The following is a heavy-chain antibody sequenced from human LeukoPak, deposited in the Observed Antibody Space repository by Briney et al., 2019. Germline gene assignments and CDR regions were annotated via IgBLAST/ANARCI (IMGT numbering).Heavy chain of an antibody. V-gene: IGHV1-18*01. D-gene: IGHD3-9*01. J-gene: IGHJ4*02. Sequence: ASVKVSCKASGYTFTSYGISWVLRAPGQGLEWMGWISTYNGNTNYAQNLQARVTMTTDTSTSTAYMELRSLRSDDTAVYYCARDRREAYYDIFTAPKYWGQGTLVTVSS. CDR1: GYTFTSYG. CDR2: ISTYNGNT. CDR3: ARDRREAYYDIFTAPKY.